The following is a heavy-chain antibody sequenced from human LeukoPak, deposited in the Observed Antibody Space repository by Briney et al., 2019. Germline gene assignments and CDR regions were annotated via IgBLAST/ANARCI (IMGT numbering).Heavy chain of an antibody. Sequence: GGSLRLSCAASGFTFSDYYMSWIRQAPGKGLEWVSGISWNSGSIGYADSVKGRFTISRDNAKNSLYLQMNSLRAEDTALYYCAKAPAAGTGWFDPWGQGTLVTVSS. CDR2: ISWNSGSI. V-gene: IGHV3-9*01. J-gene: IGHJ5*02. CDR1: GFTFSDYY. CDR3: AKAPAAGTGWFDP. D-gene: IGHD6-13*01.